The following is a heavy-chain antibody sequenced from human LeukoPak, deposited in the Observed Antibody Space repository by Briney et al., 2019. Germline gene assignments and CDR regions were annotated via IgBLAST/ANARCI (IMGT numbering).Heavy chain of an antibody. V-gene: IGHV3-23*01. CDR2: ISGSASNI. Sequence: PGGSLRLSCAASGFTLNSYAMTWVRQAPGKGLEWVSTISGSASNIYYADSVKGRFTISRDNSKSTVFLQMSSLRAEDTAVYYCAKDLIWGPDKMDVWGKGTTVTVSS. D-gene: IGHD3-16*01. CDR3: AKDLIWGPDKMDV. CDR1: GFTLNSYA. J-gene: IGHJ6*04.